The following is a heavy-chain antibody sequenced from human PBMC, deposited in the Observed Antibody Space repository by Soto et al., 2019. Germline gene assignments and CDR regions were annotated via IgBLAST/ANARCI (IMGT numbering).Heavy chain of an antibody. J-gene: IGHJ4*02. CDR1: GYTFANYW. Sequence: PGESLKISCESSGYTFANYWIGWVRQVPGKGLEWVAIIYPSDSRTIYSPSFQGHVTISGDKSIRTAYLQWSSLKASDTAMYYCARTATEYSSSTSCYDYWGQGTLVTVSS. CDR2: IYPSDSRT. V-gene: IGHV5-51*01. D-gene: IGHD2-2*01. CDR3: ARTATEYSSSTSCYDY.